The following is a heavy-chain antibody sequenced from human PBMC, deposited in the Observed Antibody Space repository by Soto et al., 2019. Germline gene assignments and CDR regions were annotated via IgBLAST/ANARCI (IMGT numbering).Heavy chain of an antibody. CDR3: GSAPYYFDY. CDR2: INPNSGGT. CDR1: GYTFTVYY. Sequence: ASVKVSCKASGYTFTVYYMHWVRQAPRHGLEWMGWINPNSGGTNYAQKFQGRITMTRDTSISTAYMELSRLRSDDTAVYYYGSAPYYFDYWGQGTLVTVSS. D-gene: IGHD3-10*01. J-gene: IGHJ4*02. V-gene: IGHV1-2*02.